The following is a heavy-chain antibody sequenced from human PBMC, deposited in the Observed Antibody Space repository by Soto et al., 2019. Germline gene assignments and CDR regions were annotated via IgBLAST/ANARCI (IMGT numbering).Heavy chain of an antibody. CDR3: AKDQSSSWYRVGNWFDP. CDR2: ISGSGGST. CDR1: GFTFSSYA. J-gene: IGHJ5*02. D-gene: IGHD6-13*01. Sequence: EVQLLESGGGLVQPGGSLRLSCAASGFTFSSYAMSWVRQAPGKGLEWVSAISGSGGSTYYADSVKGRFTISRDNSKNTLYLQMNSLRAEDTAVYYCAKDQSSSWYRVGNWFDPWGQGTLVTVSS. V-gene: IGHV3-23*01.